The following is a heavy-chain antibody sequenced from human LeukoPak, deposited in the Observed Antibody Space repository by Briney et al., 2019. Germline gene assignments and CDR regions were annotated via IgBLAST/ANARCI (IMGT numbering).Heavy chain of an antibody. Sequence: GTLRLSCAASGFTFRSHGMNWVRQAPGKVLEWVSGISPSGGITYYTDSVRGRFTISRDNSKNTVSLQMNSLRGEDTAVYYCAKDDDWGRFKDWGQGTLVTFSS. CDR1: GFTFRSHG. J-gene: IGHJ1*01. CDR3: AKDDDWGRFKD. V-gene: IGHV3-23*01. D-gene: IGHD3-16*01. CDR2: ISPSGGIT.